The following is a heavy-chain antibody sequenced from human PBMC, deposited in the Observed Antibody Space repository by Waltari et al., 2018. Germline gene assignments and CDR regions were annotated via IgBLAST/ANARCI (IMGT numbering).Heavy chain of an antibody. Sequence: EVQLVESGGGLVQPGGSLRLSYAASGFTFRSYSMHWVRQAPGKGLEWVSFISCSTVTIYYADSVKGRFTISRDSAKNSVYLQMNSLRAEDTAVYYCARSRSYYDCSGYDAFDIWGQGTMVAVSS. CDR3: ARSRSYYDCSGYDAFDI. J-gene: IGHJ3*02. CDR1: GFTFRSYS. CDR2: ISCSTVTI. D-gene: IGHD3-22*01. V-gene: IGHV3-48*04.